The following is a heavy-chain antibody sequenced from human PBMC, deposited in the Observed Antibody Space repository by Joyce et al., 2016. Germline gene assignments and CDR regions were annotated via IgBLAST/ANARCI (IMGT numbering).Heavy chain of an antibody. J-gene: IGHJ5*02. Sequence: EVQLVQSGAEVKKPGESLKISCKASGYSFSSYWIAGVRHMPGKGLEWMGIINPRDSDTIYSPSFQGQVTISADKSISTAYLQWSSLKASDTAMYYCARHRAIVPRRVRWFDPWGQGTLVTVSS. CDR2: INPRDSDT. V-gene: IGHV5-51*01. CDR3: ARHRAIVPRRVRWFDP. CDR1: GYSFSSYW. D-gene: IGHD6-6*01.